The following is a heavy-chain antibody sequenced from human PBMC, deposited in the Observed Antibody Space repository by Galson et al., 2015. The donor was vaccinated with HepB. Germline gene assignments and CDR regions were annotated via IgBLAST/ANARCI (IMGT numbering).Heavy chain of an antibody. D-gene: IGHD6-13*01. CDR2: ISYDGSNK. CDR3: AEDIRSSWYAFDI. CDR1: GFTFSSYG. Sequence: SLRLSCAASGFTFSSYGMHWVRQAPGKGLEWVAVISYDGSNKYYADSVKGRFTISRDNSKNTLYLQMNSLRAEDTAVYYCAEDIRSSWYAFDIWGQGTMVTVSS. J-gene: IGHJ3*02. V-gene: IGHV3-30*18.